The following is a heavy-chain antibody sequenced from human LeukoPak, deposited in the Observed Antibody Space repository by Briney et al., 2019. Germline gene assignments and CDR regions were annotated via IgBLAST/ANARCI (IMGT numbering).Heavy chain of an antibody. Sequence: GGSLRLSCSASGFRFSSYAMHWGRQAPGKGLEYVSAISTNGGSTYYADSVKGRFTISRDNSKNTLYLQMSSLRAEDTAVYYCVKDLLTGYYPFDYWGQGTLVTVSS. CDR2: ISTNGGST. D-gene: IGHD3-9*01. CDR1: GFRFSSYA. J-gene: IGHJ4*02. V-gene: IGHV3-64D*06. CDR3: VKDLLTGYYPFDY.